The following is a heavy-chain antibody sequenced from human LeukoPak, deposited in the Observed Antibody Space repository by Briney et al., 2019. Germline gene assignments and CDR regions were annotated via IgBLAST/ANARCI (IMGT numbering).Heavy chain of an antibody. D-gene: IGHD5-18*01. J-gene: IGHJ4*02. V-gene: IGHV4-59*01. CDR2: VSYSGTT. CDR1: GGSISNYY. Sequence: SETLSLTCTVSGGSISNYYWNWLRQPPGKGLEWIGYVSYSGTTEYNPSLRSRVSISVDMSKNQFSLKLTSVTAADTAVYYCARRGYDYSFDFWGQGTLVTVSS. CDR3: ARRGYDYSFDF.